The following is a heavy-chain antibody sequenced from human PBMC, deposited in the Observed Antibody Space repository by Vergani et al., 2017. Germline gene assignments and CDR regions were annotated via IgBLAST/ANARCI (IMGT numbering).Heavy chain of an antibody. CDR2: ISYDGSNK. V-gene: IGHV3-30*04. D-gene: IGHD6-13*01. Sequence: QVQLVESGGGVVQPGRSLRLSCAASGFTFSSYAMHWVRQAPGKGLEWVAVISYDGSNKYYADSVKGRFTISRDNSKNTLYLQMNSLRAEDTAVYYCARDRWYSSSFDIWGQGTMVTGSS. CDR3: ARDRWYSSSFDI. CDR1: GFTFSSYA. J-gene: IGHJ3*02.